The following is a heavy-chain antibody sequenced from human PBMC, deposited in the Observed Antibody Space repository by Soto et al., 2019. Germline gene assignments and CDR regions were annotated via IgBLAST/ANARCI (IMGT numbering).Heavy chain of an antibody. D-gene: IGHD6-13*01. V-gene: IGHV4-59*08. J-gene: IGHJ4*02. CDR3: AGRGADSGTFHY. Sequence: QVQLQESGPGLVKPSETLSLTCTVSGGSISSYYWGWIRQPPGTGLEWIGYVYYDGSTNYNPALRSRLTMLVDTSKNQVSLKPSSVTAADTAVYFCAGRGADSGTFHYWGQGTLVTVSS. CDR1: GGSISSYY. CDR2: VYYDGST.